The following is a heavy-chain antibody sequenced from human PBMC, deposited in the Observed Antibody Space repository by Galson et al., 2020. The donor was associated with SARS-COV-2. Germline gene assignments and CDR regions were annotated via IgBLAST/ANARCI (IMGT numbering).Heavy chain of an antibody. Sequence: GLEWMGGVLPIFGSANYAQNFQGRVTITADGSTTTAYMELSSLTSEDTAVYFCATGPYYYNSSGYFSTPFGFWGQGTLVTVSS. D-gene: IGHD3-22*01. V-gene: IGHV1-69*01. J-gene: IGHJ4*02. CDR3: ATGPYYYNSSGYFSTPFGF. CDR2: VLPIFGSA.